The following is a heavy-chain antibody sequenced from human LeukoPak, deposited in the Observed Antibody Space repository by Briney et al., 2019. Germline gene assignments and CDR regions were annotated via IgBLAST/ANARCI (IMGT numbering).Heavy chain of an antibody. D-gene: IGHD3-9*01. Sequence: ASVKVSCKASGYTFTSYGISWVRQAPGQGLEWMGWISAYNGNTNYAQKLQGRVTMTTDTSTSTAYMELRSLRSDDTAVYYCARSELRYFDWLSMNNWFDPWGKGTLVTVSS. CDR2: ISAYNGNT. CDR3: ARSELRYFDWLSMNNWFDP. J-gene: IGHJ5*02. V-gene: IGHV1-18*01. CDR1: GYTFTSYG.